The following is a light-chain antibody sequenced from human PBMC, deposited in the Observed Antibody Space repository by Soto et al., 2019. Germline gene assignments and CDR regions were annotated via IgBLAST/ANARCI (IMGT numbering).Light chain of an antibody. CDR2: DVS. J-gene: IGLJ3*02. CDR1: SSDVVDYNY. V-gene: IGLV2-11*01. Sequence: QSALTQPRSVSGSPGQSVTLSCTGTSSDVVDYNYVSWYQQYLGKAPKLVIYDVSKRPSWVPDRFSGSKSGNTASLTISGLQAEYEADYYCCSFAGSYTFWVFVGGTKLTVL. CDR3: CSFAGSYTFWV.